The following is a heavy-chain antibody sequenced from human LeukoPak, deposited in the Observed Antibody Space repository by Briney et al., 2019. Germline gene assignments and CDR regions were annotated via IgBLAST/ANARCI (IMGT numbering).Heavy chain of an antibody. V-gene: IGHV3-30-3*01. CDR2: ISYEGSNK. CDR3: ATVPRTVTIAFYI. D-gene: IGHD4-17*01. J-gene: IGHJ3*02. CDR1: GFTFSSYA. Sequence: RRSLRLSCAASGFTFSSYAMHWVRQAPGKGLEWVAVISYEGSNKYYADSVKGRFTISRDNSKNTLYLQMNSLRAEYTAVYYCATVPRTVTIAFYIWGQVTMVTVSS.